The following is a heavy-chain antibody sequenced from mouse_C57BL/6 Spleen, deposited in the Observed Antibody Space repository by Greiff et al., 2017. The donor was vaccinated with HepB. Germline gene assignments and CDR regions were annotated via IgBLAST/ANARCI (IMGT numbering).Heavy chain of an antibody. J-gene: IGHJ2*01. CDR2: INPGSGGT. V-gene: IGHV1-54*01. Sequence: QVQLQQSGAELVRPGTSVKVSCKASGYAFTNYLIEWVKQRPGQGLEWIGVINPGSGGTNYNEKFKGKATLTADKSSSTAYMQLISLTSEDSSVYCCAREDYVSSYAYDLDYWGQGTTLTVSS. CDR1: GYAFTNYL. CDR3: AREDYVSSYAYDLDY. D-gene: IGHD1-1*01.